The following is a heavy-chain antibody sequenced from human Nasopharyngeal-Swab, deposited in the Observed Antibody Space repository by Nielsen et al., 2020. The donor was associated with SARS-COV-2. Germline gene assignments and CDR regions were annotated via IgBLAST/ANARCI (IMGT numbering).Heavy chain of an antibody. CDR2: INWNGGST. CDR1: GFTFDDYG. Sequence: GESLKISCAASGFTFDDYGMSWVRQAPGKGLEWVSGINWNGGSTGYADSVKGRFTISRDNAKNSLYLQMNSLRAEDTAVYYCARRQYGDYYYYYGMDVWGQGTTVTVSS. J-gene: IGHJ6*02. V-gene: IGHV3-20*04. D-gene: IGHD4-17*01. CDR3: ARRQYGDYYYYYGMDV.